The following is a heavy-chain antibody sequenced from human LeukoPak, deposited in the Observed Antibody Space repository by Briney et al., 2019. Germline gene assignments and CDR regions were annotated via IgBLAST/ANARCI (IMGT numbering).Heavy chain of an antibody. V-gene: IGHV3-43*01. D-gene: IGHD3-10*01. J-gene: IGHJ6*03. Sequence: PGGSLRLSCAASGFTFDDYTMHWVRQAPGKGLEWVSLISWDGGSTYYADSVKGRFTISRDNSKNSLYLQMNSLRTEDTALYYCAKDISGSGSYVMDVWGKGTTVTVSS. CDR3: AKDISGSGSYVMDV. CDR1: GFTFDDYT. CDR2: ISWDGGST.